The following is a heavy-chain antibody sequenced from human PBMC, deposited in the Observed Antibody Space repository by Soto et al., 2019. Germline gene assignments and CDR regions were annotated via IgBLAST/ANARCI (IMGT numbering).Heavy chain of an antibody. J-gene: IGHJ6*03. Sequence: SETLSLTCTVSGGSISSYYWSWIRQPPGKGLEWIGYIYYSGSTNYNPSLKSRVTISVDTSKNQFSLKLSSVTAADTAVYYCARAAAYYYYYMDVWGKGTTVTVSS. CDR3: ARAAAYYYYYMDV. CDR1: GGSISSYY. CDR2: IYYSGST. V-gene: IGHV4-59*01. D-gene: IGHD2-2*01.